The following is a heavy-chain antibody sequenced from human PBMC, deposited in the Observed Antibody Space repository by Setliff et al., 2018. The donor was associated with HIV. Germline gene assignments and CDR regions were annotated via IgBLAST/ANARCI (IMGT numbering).Heavy chain of an antibody. CDR2: INPSGGST. CDR3: AKTLPTVSIYNWYFDL. CDR1: GYTFTSFY. V-gene: IGHV1-46*01. J-gene: IGHJ2*01. D-gene: IGHD4-4*01. Sequence: ASVKVSCKASGYTFTSFYLHWVRQAPGQGLEWMAIINPSGGSTSYAQKFQGRVTMTSDTSTSTVYMELSSLRSEDTAVYYCAKTLPTVSIYNWYFDLWGRGTLVTVSS.